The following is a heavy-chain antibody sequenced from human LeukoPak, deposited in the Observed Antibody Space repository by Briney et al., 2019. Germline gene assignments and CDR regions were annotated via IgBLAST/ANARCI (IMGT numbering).Heavy chain of an antibody. CDR2: ISAYNGNT. V-gene: IGHV1-18*01. J-gene: IGHJ4*02. CDR3: ARERIAVAGIDY. Sequence: GASVKVSCRASGYTFTSYGISWVRQGPGQGLEWMGWISAYNGNTNYPQQLQGRITMPTDTSTSTAYMELRRLRSDDTAVYYCARERIAVAGIDYWGQGTLVTVSS. D-gene: IGHD6-19*01. CDR1: GYTFTSYG.